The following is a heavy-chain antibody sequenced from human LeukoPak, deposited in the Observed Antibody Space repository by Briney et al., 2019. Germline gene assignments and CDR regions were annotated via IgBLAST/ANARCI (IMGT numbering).Heavy chain of an antibody. CDR2: MNPNSGNT. V-gene: IGHV1-8*03. Sequence: ASVKVSCKASGYTFTSYDINWVRQATGQGLEWMGWMNPNSGNTGYAQKFQGRVTITRNTSISTAYMELSSLRSEDTAVYYCARSETYSSTPYYYYYMDVWGKGTTVTISS. CDR3: ARSETYSSTPYYYYYMDV. D-gene: IGHD6-13*01. CDR1: GYTFTSYD. J-gene: IGHJ6*03.